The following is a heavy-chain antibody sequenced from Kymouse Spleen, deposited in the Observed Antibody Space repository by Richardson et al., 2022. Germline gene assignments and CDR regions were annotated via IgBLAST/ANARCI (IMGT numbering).Heavy chain of an antibody. CDR2: IKQDGSEK. CDR1: GFTFSSYW. D-gene: IGHD3-10*01. V-gene: IGHV3-7*01. CDR3: ARDRYYGSGSSLFDY. Sequence: EVQLVESGGGLVQPGGSLRLSCAASGFTFSSYWMSWVRQAPGKGLEWVANIKQDGSEKYYVDSVKGRFTISRDNAKNSLYLQMNSLRAEDTAVYYCARDRYYGSGSSLFDYWGQGTLVTVSS. J-gene: IGHJ4*02.